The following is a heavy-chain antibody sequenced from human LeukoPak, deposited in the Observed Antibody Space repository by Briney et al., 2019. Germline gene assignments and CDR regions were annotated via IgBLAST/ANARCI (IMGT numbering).Heavy chain of an antibody. J-gene: IGHJ5*02. Sequence: GGSLRLSCAASGITFSTSGMHWVPRPPARGWEGGEFMRHDGSNEKYADSVKGRFTISRDNSKNTLYLQMNSLIVEDTAVYYCAKDRTVVVTAYGGWFDPWGQGTLVTVSS. V-gene: IGHV3-30*02. CDR3: AKDRTVVVTAYGGWFDP. CDR2: MRHDGSNE. CDR1: GITFSTSG. D-gene: IGHD2-15*01.